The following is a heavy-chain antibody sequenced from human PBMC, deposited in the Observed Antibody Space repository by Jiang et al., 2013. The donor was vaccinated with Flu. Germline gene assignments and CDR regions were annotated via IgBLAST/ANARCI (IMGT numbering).Heavy chain of an antibody. CDR1: GFTFSNAW. CDR2: IKSKTDGGTT. Sequence: VQLLESGGGLVKPGGSLRLSCAASGFTFSNAWMSWVRQAPGKGLEWVGRIKSKTDGGTTDYAAPVKGRFTISRDDSKNTLYLQMNSLKTEDTAVYYCTTDPATMIVVVTPPLTGWGQGTLVTVSS. D-gene: IGHD3-22*01. CDR3: TTDPATMIVVVTPPLTG. V-gene: IGHV3-15*01. J-gene: IGHJ4*02.